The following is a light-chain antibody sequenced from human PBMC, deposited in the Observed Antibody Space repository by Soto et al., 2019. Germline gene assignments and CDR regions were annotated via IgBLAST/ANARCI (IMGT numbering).Light chain of an antibody. CDR3: QRRSYPIT. CDR1: QSVSSN. Sequence: EIVMTQSPATLSVSPGERATLSCRASQSVSSNLAWYQQKPGQAPRLLIYDASTRATGVPARFSGSGSDSDFTLTISSLEPEDFAVYYCQRRSYPITFGQGTRREIK. CDR2: DAS. V-gene: IGKV3-15*01. J-gene: IGKJ5*01.